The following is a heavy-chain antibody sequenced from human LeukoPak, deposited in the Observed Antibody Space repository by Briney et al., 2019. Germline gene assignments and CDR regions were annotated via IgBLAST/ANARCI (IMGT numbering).Heavy chain of an antibody. CDR2: ISYDGSNK. CDR3: ARRYCSSTSCYTYYFDY. V-gene: IGHV3-30-3*01. CDR1: GFTFSSYA. J-gene: IGHJ4*02. D-gene: IGHD2-2*02. Sequence: GGSLRLSCAASGFTFSSYAMHWVRQAPGKGLEWVAVISYDGSNKYYADSVKGRFTISRDNAKNSLYLQMNSLRAEDTAVYYCARRYCSSTSCYTYYFDYWGQGTLVTVSS.